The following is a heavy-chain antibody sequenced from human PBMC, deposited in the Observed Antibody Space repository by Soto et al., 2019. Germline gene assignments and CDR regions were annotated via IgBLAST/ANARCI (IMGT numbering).Heavy chain of an antibody. J-gene: IGHJ5*02. V-gene: IGHV3-23*01. CDR2: ISGSGGST. CDR1: GFTFSSYA. Sequence: GGSLRLSCAASGFTFSSYAMSWVHQAPGKGLEWVSAISGSGGSTYYADSVKGRFTISRDNSKNTLYLQMNSLRAEDTAVYYCAKRIAEAGIGWFDPWGQGTLVTVS. D-gene: IGHD6-13*01. CDR3: AKRIAEAGIGWFDP.